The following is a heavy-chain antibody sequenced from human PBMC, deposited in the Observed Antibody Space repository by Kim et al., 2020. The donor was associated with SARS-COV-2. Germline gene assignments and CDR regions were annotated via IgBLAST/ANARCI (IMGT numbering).Heavy chain of an antibody. J-gene: IGHJ4*02. D-gene: IGHD5-18*01. CDR3: ARDPHVDTAMAPNFDY. V-gene: IGHV3-21*01. CDR2: ISSSSSYI. Sequence: GGSLRLSCAASGFTFSSYSMNWVRQAPGKGLEWVSSISSSSSYIYYADSVKGRFTISRDNAKNSLYLQMNSLRAEDTAVYYCARDPHVDTAMAPNFDYWGQLTLFTVSS. CDR1: GFTFSSYS.